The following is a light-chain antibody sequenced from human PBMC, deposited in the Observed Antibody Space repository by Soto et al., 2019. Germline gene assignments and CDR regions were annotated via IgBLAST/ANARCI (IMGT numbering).Light chain of an antibody. Sequence: EIVLTQSPATLSLSPGERATLSCRASQSFRGLLAWYQQKPGQAPRLLIYDAYNRATGIPPRVSGSGSGTDFTITISSLEPEDSAVYYCQQRHMWPITFGQGTRLEIK. CDR1: QSFRGL. CDR3: QQRHMWPIT. CDR2: DAY. J-gene: IGKJ5*01. V-gene: IGKV3-11*01.